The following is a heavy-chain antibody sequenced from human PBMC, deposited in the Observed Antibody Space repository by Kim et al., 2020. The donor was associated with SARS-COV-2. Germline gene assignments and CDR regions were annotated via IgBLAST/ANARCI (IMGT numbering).Heavy chain of an antibody. CDR1: GFTFSSYS. CDR2: ISSSSSYI. J-gene: IGHJ6*02. D-gene: IGHD3-10*01. CDR3: ASEKFAWPVGAWFGETIGPKHGMDV. Sequence: GGSLRLSCAASGFTFSSYSMNWVRQAPGKGLEWVSSISSSSSYIYYADSVKGRFTISRDNAKNSLYLQMNSLRAEDTAVYYCASEKFAWPVGAWFGETIGPKHGMDVWGQGTTVTVSS. V-gene: IGHV3-21*01.